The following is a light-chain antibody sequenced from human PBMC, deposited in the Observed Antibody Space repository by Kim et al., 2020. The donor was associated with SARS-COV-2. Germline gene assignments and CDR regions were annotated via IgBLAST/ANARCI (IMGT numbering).Light chain of an antibody. J-gene: IGLJ1*01. CDR2: DKN. CDR1: SLGSYY. Sequence: ALGQTGRITGQGDSLGSYYASWYKQKPGQPPVLVIYDKNNRPSGIPDRFSGSSSGNTASLAITGAQAEDEADYYCNSRDSSGNHYVFGTGTKVTVL. CDR3: NSRDSSGNHYV. V-gene: IGLV3-19*01.